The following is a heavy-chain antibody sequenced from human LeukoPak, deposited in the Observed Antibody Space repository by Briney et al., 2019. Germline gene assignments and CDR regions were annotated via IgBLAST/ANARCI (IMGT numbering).Heavy chain of an antibody. CDR3: AKDSFPTFSSWYEGVRWFDP. V-gene: IGHV3-23*01. Sequence: PGGSLRLSCAASELTSSTSWMSWVRQAPGKGLEWVSSISAGSETTFYADSVEGRVTTFRDNSKNTLYLQMKSLRVADTAVYYCAKDSFPTFSSWYEGVRWFDPWGQGTLVTVSS. D-gene: IGHD6-13*01. CDR1: ELTSSTSW. CDR2: ISAGSETT. J-gene: IGHJ5*02.